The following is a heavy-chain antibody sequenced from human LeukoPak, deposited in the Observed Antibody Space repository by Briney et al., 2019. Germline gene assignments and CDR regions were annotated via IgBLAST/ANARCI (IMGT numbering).Heavy chain of an antibody. D-gene: IGHD2-2*01. CDR3: ARDCSSTSCYFDY. J-gene: IGHJ4*02. CDR1: GGTFSSYA. V-gene: IGHV1-69*04. Sequence: SVKVSCKASGGTFSSYAISWVRPAPGQGLEWMGRIIPILGIANYAQKFQGRVTITADKSTSTAYMELSSLRSEDTAVYYCARDCSSTSCYFDYWGQGTLVTVSS. CDR2: IIPILGIA.